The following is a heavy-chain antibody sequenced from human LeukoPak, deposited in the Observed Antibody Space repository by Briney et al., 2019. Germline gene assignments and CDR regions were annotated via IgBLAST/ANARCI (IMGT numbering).Heavy chain of an antibody. CDR2: ISSYSGII. D-gene: IGHD3-10*01. CDR1: GFTFITYN. V-gene: IGHV3-48*02. J-gene: IGHJ4*02. Sequence: GGSLRLSFAASGFTFITYNMNWVRPAPGKGLEWVSYISSYSGIIYYADSVKGRFTISRDNAKKSLYLQMNSLRDEDTAVYYCARDGGDYYRSALLWGQGTLVTVSS. CDR3: ARDGGDYYRSALL.